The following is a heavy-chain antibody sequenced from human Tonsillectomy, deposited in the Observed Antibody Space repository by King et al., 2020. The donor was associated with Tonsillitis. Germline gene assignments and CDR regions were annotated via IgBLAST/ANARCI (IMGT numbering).Heavy chain of an antibody. D-gene: IGHD6-19*01. J-gene: IGHJ3*02. CDR3: TRAVYRGWYPIAFDI. CDR1: GFTFGDYA. V-gene: IGHV3-49*03. CDR2: IRSKAYGGTI. Sequence: VQLVESGGGLVQPGRSLRLSCTTSGFTFGDYAMSWFRQAPGKGLEWVSFIRSKAYGGTIEYAASVKGRFTISRDDSKSIAYLQMNSLKTEDTAVYYCTRAVYRGWYPIAFDIWGQGTMVTVSS.